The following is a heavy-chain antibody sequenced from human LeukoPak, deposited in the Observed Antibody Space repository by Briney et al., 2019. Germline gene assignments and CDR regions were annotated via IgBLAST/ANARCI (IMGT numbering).Heavy chain of an antibody. J-gene: IGHJ6*02. Sequence: PGRSLRLSCAASGFTFSSYGMHWVRQAPGKGLEWVAVISYDGSNKYYADSVKGRFTISRDNSKNTLYLQMNSLRAEDTAVYYCAKDQWGAENWGSYYYYYYGMDVWGQGTTVTVSS. V-gene: IGHV3-30*18. CDR2: ISYDGSNK. CDR3: AKDQWGAENWGSYYYYYYGMDV. D-gene: IGHD7-27*01. CDR1: GFTFSSYG.